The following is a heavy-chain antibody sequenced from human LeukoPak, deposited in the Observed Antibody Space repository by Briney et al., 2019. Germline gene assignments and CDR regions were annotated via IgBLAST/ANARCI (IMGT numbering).Heavy chain of an antibody. CDR1: GFTIHDYA. J-gene: IGHJ6*03. CDR3: AKDSQPYFYYYMDV. Sequence: PGRSLRLSCSAAGFTIHDYAMHWVRQAPGKGLEWVAGIRWNGGGAEYAESVKGRFTISRDNAKNSLFLQMHSLRGEDTAIYYCAKDSQPYFYYYMDVWGKGTTVIVAS. V-gene: IGHV3-9*01. D-gene: IGHD3-9*01. CDR2: IRWNGGGA.